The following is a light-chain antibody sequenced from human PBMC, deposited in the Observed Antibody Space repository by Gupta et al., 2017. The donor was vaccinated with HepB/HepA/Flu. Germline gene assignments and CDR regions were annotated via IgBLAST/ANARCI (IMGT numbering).Light chain of an antibody. CDR2: DAS. V-gene: IGKV3-11*01. CDR3: QHRSAFFT. J-gene: IGKJ3*01. CDR1: QSVSSY. Sequence: IVLTQSPATLSLSPGERATLSCRASQSVSSYLAWYQQKPGQALRLLIYDASNRANGIPDRFSGSGSGTDFTLTSSSREPEDFAVYYCQHRSAFFTFGPGTKVHI.